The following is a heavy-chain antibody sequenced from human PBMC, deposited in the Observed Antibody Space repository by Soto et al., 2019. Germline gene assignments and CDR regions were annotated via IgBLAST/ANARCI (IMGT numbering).Heavy chain of an antibody. CDR3: AKDLRQNSVSSYFFDF. CDR2: ISGSGFTT. V-gene: IGHV3-23*01. CDR1: GFTFTTFA. J-gene: IGHJ4*02. D-gene: IGHD6-6*01. Sequence: EVQMLASGGGLVQPGGSQRLSCVGSGFTFTTFAMSWIRQAPGKGLEWVSSISGSGFTTYYADSVKGRFTISRDNSMNTLYLQMSSLRAEDTAVYYCAKDLRQNSVSSYFFDFWGQGTLVTVSS.